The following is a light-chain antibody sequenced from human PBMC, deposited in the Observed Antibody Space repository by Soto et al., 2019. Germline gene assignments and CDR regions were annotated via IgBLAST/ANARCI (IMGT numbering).Light chain of an antibody. V-gene: IGKV3-20*01. CDR1: QSVSNNY. CDR3: QQYGSSGT. J-gene: IGKJ1*01. CDR2: GAS. Sequence: EIVLTYSPGTLSLSRWEIATLSCRASQSVSNNYLAWYQQKPGQAPRLLIYGASNRATGIPDRFSGSGSGTDFTLTISRLEPEDFALYHCQQYGSSGTFGQVTKVDIK.